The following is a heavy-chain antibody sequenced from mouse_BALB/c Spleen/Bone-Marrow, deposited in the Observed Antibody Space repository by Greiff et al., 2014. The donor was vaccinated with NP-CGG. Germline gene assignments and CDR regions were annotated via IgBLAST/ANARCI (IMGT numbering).Heavy chain of an antibody. CDR2: IYPGDGDT. CDR1: GYAFSGYW. J-gene: IGHJ2*01. Sequence: QVQVQQSGAELVRPGSSVKISCKASGYAFSGYWMNWVKQRPGQGLEWIGQIYPGDGDTDYNGKFKGKATLTADKSSSTAYMQLSSLTSEDSAVYFCARGGISVDYWGQGTTLTVSS. V-gene: IGHV1-80*01. CDR3: ARGGISVDY.